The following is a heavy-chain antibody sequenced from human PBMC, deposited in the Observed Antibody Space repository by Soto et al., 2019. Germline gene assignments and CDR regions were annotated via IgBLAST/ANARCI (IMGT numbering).Heavy chain of an antibody. CDR2: FSLSGTT. J-gene: IGHJ4*02. CDR3: ARGMTPPGAPAWYYFDS. CDR1: GASLTGSSY. Sequence: QVQLQESGPGLMKPSETLSLTCTVSGASLTGSSYWSWIRQPAGKGLEWIGRFSLSGTTSYNPSLRSRVTMSADVSKNQFSLRLTSVTAADTALYYCARGMTPPGAPAWYYFDSWGQGTLVTVSS. V-gene: IGHV4-4*07. D-gene: IGHD2-8*02.